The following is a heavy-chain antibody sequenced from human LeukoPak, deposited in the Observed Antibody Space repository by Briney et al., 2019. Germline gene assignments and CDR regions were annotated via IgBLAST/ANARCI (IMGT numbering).Heavy chain of an antibody. D-gene: IGHD1-1*01. CDR3: ARGLERLASWYDY. Sequence: GASVKVSCKASGYTFTGYYMHWVRQAPGQGLEWMGWINPNSGGTNYAQKFQGRVTMTRDTSISTAYTELSRLRSDDTAVYYCARGLERLASWYDYWGQGTLVTVSS. CDR2: INPNSGGT. J-gene: IGHJ4*02. CDR1: GYTFTGYY. V-gene: IGHV1-2*02.